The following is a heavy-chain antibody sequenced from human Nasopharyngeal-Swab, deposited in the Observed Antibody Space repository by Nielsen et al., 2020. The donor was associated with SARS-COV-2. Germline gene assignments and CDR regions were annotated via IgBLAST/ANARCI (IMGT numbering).Heavy chain of an antibody. J-gene: IGHJ3*02. CDR3: ATVKTYYYDSSGDRGDAFDI. CDR2: MNPNSGNT. D-gene: IGHD3-22*01. Sequence: ASVKVSCKASGYTFTSYDINWVRQATGQGLEWMGWMNPNSGNTGYAQKFQGRVTMTRNTSISTAYMELSSLRSEDTAVYYRATVKTYYYDSSGDRGDAFDIWGQGTMVTVSS. CDR1: GYTFTSYD. V-gene: IGHV1-8*01.